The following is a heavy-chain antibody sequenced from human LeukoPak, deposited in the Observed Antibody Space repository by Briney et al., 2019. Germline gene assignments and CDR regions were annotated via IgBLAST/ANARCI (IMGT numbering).Heavy chain of an antibody. CDR2: ISSSSSTI. CDR1: GFTFSSYS. CDR3: ARDTYDFWSGYPVAGMDV. J-gene: IGHJ6*02. D-gene: IGHD3-3*01. V-gene: IGHV3-48*01. Sequence: GGSLRLSCAASGFTFSSYSMNWVRQAPGKGLEWVSYISSSSSTIYYADSVKGRFTISRDNAKNSLYLQMNSLRAEDTAVYYCARDTYDFWSGYPVAGMDVWGQGTTVTASS.